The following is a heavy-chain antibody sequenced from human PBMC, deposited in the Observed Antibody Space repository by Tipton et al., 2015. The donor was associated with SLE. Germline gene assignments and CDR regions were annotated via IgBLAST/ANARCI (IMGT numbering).Heavy chain of an antibody. J-gene: IGHJ5*02. CDR1: GGSISPYY. Sequence: TLSLTCTVSGGSISPYYWTWIRQPAGKGLEWIGRIYNSGSPNYNPSLKSRVIMSVDTSKNQFSLKTTSVTAADTAVYYCARHSILGATLGWFDPWGQGILVIVSS. CDR2: IYNSGSP. D-gene: IGHD1-26*01. CDR3: ARHSILGATLGWFDP. V-gene: IGHV4-4*07.